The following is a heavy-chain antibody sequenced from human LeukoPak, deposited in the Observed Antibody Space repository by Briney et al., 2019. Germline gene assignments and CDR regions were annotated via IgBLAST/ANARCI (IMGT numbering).Heavy chain of an antibody. Sequence: PSETLSLTCAVSGGSISSSNWWSWVRQPSGKGLEWIGEIYHSGSTNYNPSLKSRVTISVDKSKNQFSLKLSSVTAADTAVYYCARDPRGYSYGYGPHYGMDVWGRGTTVTVSS. CDR1: GGSISSSNW. J-gene: IGHJ6*02. CDR2: IYHSGST. D-gene: IGHD5-18*01. CDR3: ARDPRGYSYGYGPHYGMDV. V-gene: IGHV4-4*02.